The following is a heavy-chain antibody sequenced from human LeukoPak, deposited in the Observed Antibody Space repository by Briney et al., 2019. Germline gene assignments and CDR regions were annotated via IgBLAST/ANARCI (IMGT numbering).Heavy chain of an antibody. J-gene: IGHJ4*02. CDR1: RFTFSSYW. V-gene: IGHV3-7*01. CDR2: IKQDGSEK. Sequence: GALRLSCAASRFTFSSYWMSWVRQAPGKGLEWVANIKQDGSEKYYVDSVKGRFTISRDNAKNSLYLQMNSLRAEDTAVYYCTRGPITMVRGVIIGYFDYWGQGTLVTVSS. CDR3: TRGPITMVRGVIIGYFDY. D-gene: IGHD3-10*01.